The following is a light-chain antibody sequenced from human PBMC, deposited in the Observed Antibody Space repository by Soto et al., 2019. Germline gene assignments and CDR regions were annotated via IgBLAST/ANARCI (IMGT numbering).Light chain of an antibody. CDR3: AAWDDSLNVRYV. CDR2: RND. CDR1: SPNIESNY. Sequence: QSVLAQPPSASGTPGQRVTISCSGGSPNIESNYVYWYQQLPGTAPKLLIYRNDQRPSGVPDRFSGSKSGTSAPLAISGLQSEDEADYYCAAWDDSLNVRYVFGTGTKVNV. J-gene: IGLJ1*01. V-gene: IGLV1-47*01.